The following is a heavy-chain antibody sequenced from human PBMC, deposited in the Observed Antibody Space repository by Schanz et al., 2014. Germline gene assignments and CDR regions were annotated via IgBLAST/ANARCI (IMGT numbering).Heavy chain of an antibody. CDR1: GFTVSSNY. D-gene: IGHD6-19*01. V-gene: IGHV3-66*01. Sequence: EVQLVESGGGLVQPGGSLRLSCAASGFTVSSNYMSWVRQAPGKGLKWVSITYSGGSTYYADSVKGRFTISRDNSKNTLYLLINSLRAEDTAVYYCAKDLISGWSGFDYWGQGTLVTVSS. CDR3: AKDLISGWSGFDY. CDR2: TYSGGST. J-gene: IGHJ4*02.